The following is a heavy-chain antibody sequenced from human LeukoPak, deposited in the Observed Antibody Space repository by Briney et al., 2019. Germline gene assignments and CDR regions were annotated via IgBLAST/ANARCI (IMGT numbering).Heavy chain of an antibody. Sequence: GGSLRLSCAASGFTFDDYAMSWVRQAPGKGLEWVSGINWNAGSTGYADSVKGRFTISRDNAKNTLYLQMNSLRAEDTAVYYCAREYCSSTSCYDYFDYWGQGTLVTVSS. CDR3: AREYCSSTSCYDYFDY. J-gene: IGHJ4*02. D-gene: IGHD2-2*01. CDR1: GFTFDDYA. CDR2: INWNAGST. V-gene: IGHV3-20*04.